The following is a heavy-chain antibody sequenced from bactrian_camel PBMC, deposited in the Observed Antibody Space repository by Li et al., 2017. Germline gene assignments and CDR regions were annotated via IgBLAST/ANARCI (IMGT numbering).Heavy chain of an antibody. Sequence: HVQLVESGGGSVQAGGSLRLSCAVSEYTDRTYCLGWFRQVPGKEREGVARISPVRGTDYADDVKGRFTISRDYAKNTVYLQMNDLNAEDTAVYYCAASYSCSTWSTLRDQYWGQGTQVTVS. J-gene: IGHJ4*01. CDR3: AASYSCSTWSTLRDQY. CDR2: ISPVRGT. V-gene: IGHV3S53*01. CDR1: EYTDRTYC. D-gene: IGHD2*01.